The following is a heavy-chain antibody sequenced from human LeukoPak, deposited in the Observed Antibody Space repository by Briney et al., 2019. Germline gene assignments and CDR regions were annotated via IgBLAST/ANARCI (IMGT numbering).Heavy chain of an antibody. CDR1: GGSISSGDYY. Sequence: KPSETLSLTCTVSGGSISSGDYYWGWIRQPPGKGLEWIGSIYYSGSTYYNPSLKSRVTISVDTSKNQFSLKLSSVTAADTAVYYCARVRLSWYLANFDLWGRGTLVTVSS. D-gene: IGHD6-13*01. V-gene: IGHV4-39*07. J-gene: IGHJ2*01. CDR2: IYYSGST. CDR3: ARVRLSWYLANFDL.